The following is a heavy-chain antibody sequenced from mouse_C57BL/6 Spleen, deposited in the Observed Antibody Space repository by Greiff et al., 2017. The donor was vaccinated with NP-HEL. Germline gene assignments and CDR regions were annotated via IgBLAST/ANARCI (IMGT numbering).Heavy chain of an antibody. Sequence: ELKLMESGGDLVKPGGSLKLSCAASGFTFSSYGMSWVRQTPDKRLEWVATISSGGSYTYYPDSVKGRFTISRDNAKNTLYLQMSSLKSEDTAMYYCARQYYDKSGDAMDYWGQGTSVTVSS. J-gene: IGHJ4*01. D-gene: IGHD2-4*01. V-gene: IGHV5-6*01. CDR2: ISSGGSYT. CDR3: ARQYYDKSGDAMDY. CDR1: GFTFSSYG.